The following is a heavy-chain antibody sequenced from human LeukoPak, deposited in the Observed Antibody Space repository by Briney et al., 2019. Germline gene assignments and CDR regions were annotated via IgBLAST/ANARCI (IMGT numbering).Heavy chain of an antibody. CDR3: AKDFGRPEIDY. CDR1: GFTFSSYA. J-gene: IGHJ4*02. D-gene: IGHD3-16*01. CDR2: ISGSGGST. V-gene: IGHV3-23*01. Sequence: GGSLRLSCAASGFTFSSYAMSWVRQAPGKGLEWVSAISGSGGSTYYADSGQGRFTICRDNSKNPLYLEMNSLRAEDTAVYYCAKDFGRPEIDYWGQGTLVPVSS.